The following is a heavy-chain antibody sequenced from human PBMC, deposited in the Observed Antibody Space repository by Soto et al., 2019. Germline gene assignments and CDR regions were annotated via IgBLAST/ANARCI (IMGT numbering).Heavy chain of an antibody. J-gene: IGHJ4*02. CDR2: ISAYNGNT. Sequence: QVQLVQSGAEVKKPGASVKVSCKASGYTFTSYGISWVRQAPGQGLEWMGWISAYNGNTNYAQKLQGRVTITKDTTTRTANMELRGLRSDDTAVYYCARELIYGSGSYYWGQGTLVTVSS. D-gene: IGHD3-10*01. V-gene: IGHV1-18*01. CDR3: ARELIYGSGSYY. CDR1: GYTFTSYG.